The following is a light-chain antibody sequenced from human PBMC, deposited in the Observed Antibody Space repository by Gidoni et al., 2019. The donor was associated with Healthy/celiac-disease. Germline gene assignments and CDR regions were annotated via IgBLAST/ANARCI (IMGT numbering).Light chain of an antibody. CDR1: SSNIGSNY. CDR2: SNN. CDR3: AAWDDSLSGHWV. V-gene: IGLV1-47*02. J-gene: IGLJ3*02. Sequence: QSVLTQPPSASGTPGQRVTISCSGSSSNIGSNYVYWYQQLPGTAPKLLIYSNNQRPSGVPDRFSGSKSGNSASLAISGLRSEDEADYYCAAWDDSLSGHWVFGGGTKLTVL.